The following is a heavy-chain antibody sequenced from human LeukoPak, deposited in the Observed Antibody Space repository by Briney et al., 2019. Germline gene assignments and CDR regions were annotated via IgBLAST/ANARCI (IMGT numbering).Heavy chain of an antibody. CDR3: ARDGCSGGSCPDY. CDR1: GASISSSSYY. Sequence: PSETLSLTCAVSGASISSSSYYWGWIRQPPGKGLEWIGSIYYSGSTYYNPSLKSRVTISVDTSKNQFSLKLSSVTAADTAVYYCARDGCSGGSCPDYWGQGTLVTVSS. D-gene: IGHD2-15*01. J-gene: IGHJ4*02. CDR2: IYYSGST. V-gene: IGHV4-39*07.